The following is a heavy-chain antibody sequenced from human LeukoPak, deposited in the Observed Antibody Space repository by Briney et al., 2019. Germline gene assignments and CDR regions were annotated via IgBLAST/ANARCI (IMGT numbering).Heavy chain of an antibody. CDR1: GGSFSGYY. J-gene: IGHJ4*02. V-gene: IGHV4-34*01. CDR3: ARRVIAARPSSFDY. D-gene: IGHD6-6*01. Sequence: SETLSLTCAVYGGSFSGYYWSWIRQPPGKGLEWTGEINHSGSTNYNPSLKSRVTISVDTSKNQFSLKLSSVTAADTAVYYCARRVIAARPSSFDYWGQGTLVTVSS. CDR2: INHSGST.